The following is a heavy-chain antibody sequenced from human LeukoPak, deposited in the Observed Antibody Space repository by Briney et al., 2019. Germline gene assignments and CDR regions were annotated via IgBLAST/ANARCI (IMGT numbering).Heavy chain of an antibody. J-gene: IGHJ3*02. CDR1: GFTFSSYW. CDR2: INTDGSST. V-gene: IGHV3-74*01. D-gene: IGHD6-13*01. Sequence: GGSLRLSCAASGFTFSSYWMHWVRQAPGKGLVWVSRINTDGSSTSYADSVKGRFTISRDNAKNTLYLQMNSLRAEDTAVYYCARAYSSSWYTIWGQGTMVTVSS. CDR3: ARAYSSSWYTI.